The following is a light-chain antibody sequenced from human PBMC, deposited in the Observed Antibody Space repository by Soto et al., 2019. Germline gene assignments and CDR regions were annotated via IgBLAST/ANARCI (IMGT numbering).Light chain of an antibody. CDR2: AAS. J-gene: IGKJ2*01. Sequence: DIQMTQSPSSVSASVGDRVTITCRASQGINNWLAWYQQKPGKAPKLLIYAASNLQSGVPSRFSGSGSGTDFTLNINSLQPEDFATYYCQEANSFRYTFGQGTRLEIK. CDR1: QGINNW. V-gene: IGKV1-12*01. CDR3: QEANSFRYT.